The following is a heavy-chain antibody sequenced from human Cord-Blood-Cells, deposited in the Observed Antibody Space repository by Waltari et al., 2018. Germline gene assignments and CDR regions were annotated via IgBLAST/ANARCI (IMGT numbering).Heavy chain of an antibody. V-gene: IGHV1-24*01. Sequence: QVQLVQSGAEVKKPGASVKVSCKVSGSTLTELTMHWVRQAPGKGLEWMGGFDPEDGETIYAQKFQGRVTMTEDTSTDTAYMELSSLRSEDTAVYYCATGDFWSGYYLLDYWGQGTLVTVSS. D-gene: IGHD3-3*01. CDR1: GSTLTELT. CDR3: ATGDFWSGYYLLDY. CDR2: FDPEDGET. J-gene: IGHJ4*02.